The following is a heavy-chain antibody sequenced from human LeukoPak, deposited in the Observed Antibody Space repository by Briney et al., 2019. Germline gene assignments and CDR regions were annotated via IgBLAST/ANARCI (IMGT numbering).Heavy chain of an antibody. CDR2: INAGNGNT. J-gene: IGHJ3*02. Sequence: EASVNVSCKASGYTFTSYAMHWVRQAPGQRLEWMGWINAGNGNTKYSQKFQGRVTITRDTSASTAYMELSSLRAEDTAVYYCARGAPQWLAHDAFDIWGQGTMVTVSS. CDR3: ARGAPQWLAHDAFDI. CDR1: GYTFTSYA. V-gene: IGHV1-3*01. D-gene: IGHD6-19*01.